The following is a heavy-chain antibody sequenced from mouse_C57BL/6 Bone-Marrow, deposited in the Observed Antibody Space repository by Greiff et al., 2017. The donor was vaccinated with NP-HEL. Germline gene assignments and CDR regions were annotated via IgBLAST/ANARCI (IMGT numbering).Heavy chain of an antibody. CDR2: ISYDGSN. CDR3: ASKIYYDYSWFAY. V-gene: IGHV3-6*01. D-gene: IGHD2-4*01. Sequence: EVKLMESGPGLVKPSQSLSLTCSVTGYSITRGYYWNWIRQFPGNKLEWMGYISYDGSNNYNPSLKNRISITRDTSKNQFFLKLNSVTTEDTATYYCASKIYYDYSWFAYWGQGTLVTVSA. CDR1: GYSITRGYY. J-gene: IGHJ3*01.